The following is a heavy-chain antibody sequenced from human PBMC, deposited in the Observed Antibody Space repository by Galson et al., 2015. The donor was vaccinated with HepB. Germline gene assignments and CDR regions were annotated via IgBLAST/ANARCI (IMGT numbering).Heavy chain of an antibody. CDR2: INPRDSST. J-gene: IGHJ4*02. CDR3: AREGLTLKHFDY. D-gene: IGHD4/OR15-4a*01. CDR1: GPTFTSNY. Sequence: SVKVSCKAAGPTFTSNYIHWVRQARGQGLEWMGLINPRDSSTDYAQKFQGRVTVTRDTSTSTIYMELSSLTSEDTAVYYCAREGLTLKHFDYWGQGTLVTVSS. V-gene: IGHV1-46*01.